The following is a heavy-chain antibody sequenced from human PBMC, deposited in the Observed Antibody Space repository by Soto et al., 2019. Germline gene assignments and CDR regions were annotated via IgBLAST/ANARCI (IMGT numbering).Heavy chain of an antibody. D-gene: IGHD3-16*02. CDR3: ARHIRLGELSLRYFDY. CDR2: IYPGDSDT. Sequence: PGESLKLSCKGSGYSFTSYWIGWVRQMPGKGLEWMGIIYPGDSDTRYSPSFQGQVTISADKSISTAYLQWSSLKASDTAMYYCARHIRLGELSLRYFDYWGQGTLVTVSS. CDR1: GYSFTSYW. J-gene: IGHJ4*02. V-gene: IGHV5-51*01.